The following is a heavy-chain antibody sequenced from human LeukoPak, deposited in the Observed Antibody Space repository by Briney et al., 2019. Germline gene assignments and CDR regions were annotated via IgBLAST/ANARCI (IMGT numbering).Heavy chain of an antibody. CDR3: ARVTGATVTTYFYYYMDV. V-gene: IGHV3-20*04. CDR1: GFTFDDYG. CDR2: INWNGGST. J-gene: IGHJ6*03. D-gene: IGHD4-11*01. Sequence: GGSLRLSCAASGFTFDDYGMSWVRQAPGKGLEWVSGINWNGGSTGYADSVKGRSTISRDNAKNSLYLQMDSLRAEDTALYYCARVTGATVTTYFYYYMDVWGKGTTVTVSS.